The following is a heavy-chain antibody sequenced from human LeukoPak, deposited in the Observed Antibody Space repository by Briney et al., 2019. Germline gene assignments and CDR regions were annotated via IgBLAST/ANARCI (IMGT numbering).Heavy chain of an antibody. J-gene: IGHJ6*03. CDR2: IIPIFGTA. Sequence: ASVKVSCKAPGGTFSSYAISWVRQAPGQGLEWMGGIIPIFGTANYAQKFQGRVTITADESTSTAYMELSSLRSEDTAVYYCASRYCSSTSCPTSYYYYYYYMDVWGKGTTVTVSS. CDR3: ASRYCSSTSCPTSYYYYYYYMDV. D-gene: IGHD2-2*01. V-gene: IGHV1-69*01. CDR1: GGTFSSYA.